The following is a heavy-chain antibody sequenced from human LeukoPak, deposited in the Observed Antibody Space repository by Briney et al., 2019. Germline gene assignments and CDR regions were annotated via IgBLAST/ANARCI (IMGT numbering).Heavy chain of an antibody. Sequence: KPSETLSLTCAVYGGSFSGYYWSWIRQPPGKGLEWIGEINHSGSTNYNPSLKSRVTISVDTSKNQFSRKLSSVTAADTAVYYCARVSVDIVVVVAATTYYYGMDVWGKGTTVIVSS. D-gene: IGHD2-15*01. CDR3: ARVSVDIVVVVAATTYYYGMDV. CDR1: GGSFSGYY. V-gene: IGHV4-34*01. J-gene: IGHJ6*04. CDR2: INHSGST.